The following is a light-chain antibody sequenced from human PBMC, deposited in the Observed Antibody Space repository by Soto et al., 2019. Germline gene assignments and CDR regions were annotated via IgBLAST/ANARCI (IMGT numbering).Light chain of an antibody. CDR3: SSYTSTTTRM. J-gene: IGLJ3*02. Sequence: QSALTQPASVSGSPGQSITISCTGTSSDIGAYNYVSWYQQHPGKAPRLIIYEVSNRPSGFSNRFSGSKSGITASLTISGLQPEDEADYHCSSYTSTTTRMFGGGTKVTVL. CDR1: SSDIGAYNY. V-gene: IGLV2-14*01. CDR2: EVS.